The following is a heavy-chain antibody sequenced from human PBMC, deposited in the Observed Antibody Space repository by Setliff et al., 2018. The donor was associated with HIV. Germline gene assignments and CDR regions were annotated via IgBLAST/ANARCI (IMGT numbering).Heavy chain of an antibody. CDR1: GGSISSNY. V-gene: IGHV4-59*01. J-gene: IGHJ3*02. CDR3: ARFPLLHKNAFDI. CDR2: IYYSGST. D-gene: IGHD2-15*01. Sequence: PSETLSLTCTVSGGSISSNYWSWMRQPPGKGPEWIGHIYYSGSTNCNPSLKSRVTISVDTSRNQFSLNLSSVTAADTAVYYCARFPLLHKNAFDIWGQGTMVTVS.